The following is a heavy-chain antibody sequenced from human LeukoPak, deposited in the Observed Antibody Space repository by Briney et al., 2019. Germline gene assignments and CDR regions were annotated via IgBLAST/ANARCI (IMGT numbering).Heavy chain of an antibody. CDR3: ARLGSGSYKTGFDY. J-gene: IGHJ4*02. D-gene: IGHD1-26*01. V-gene: IGHV3-21*01. Sequence: GGSLRLSCAASGFTFSSYSMNWVRQAPGKGLEWVSSISSSSSYIYYADSVKGRFTISRDNAKNSLYLQMNSLRAEDTAVYYCARLGSGSYKTGFDYWGQGTLVTDSS. CDR1: GFTFSSYS. CDR2: ISSSSSYI.